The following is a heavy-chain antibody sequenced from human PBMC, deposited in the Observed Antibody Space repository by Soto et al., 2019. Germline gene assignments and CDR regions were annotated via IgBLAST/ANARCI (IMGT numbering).Heavy chain of an antibody. D-gene: IGHD3-10*01. J-gene: IGHJ3*01. Sequence: DTLSLTCTVSGDSMSTYYWNWIRQSAEKGLEWIGRISATGTTTYIPSLKSRITLSVDTSKNEFSLNLKFVTAADTAVYFCARDQSRAADFCGPGTLVTVSS. CDR1: GDSMSTYY. CDR3: ARDQSRAADF. CDR2: ISATGTT. V-gene: IGHV4-4*07.